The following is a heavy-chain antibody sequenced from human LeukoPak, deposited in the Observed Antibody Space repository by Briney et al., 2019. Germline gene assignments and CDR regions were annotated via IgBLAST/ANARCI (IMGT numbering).Heavy chain of an antibody. CDR2: IYSGDNT. Sequence: PGGSLRLSCAASGFTVSNNYMSWVRQAPGKGLEWVSVIYSGDNTYYVESVKGRFTISRDNSKNTLFLQMNRLRAEDTAVYYCAGRRVLDAAFYYWGQGTLVTVSS. D-gene: IGHD2-15*01. CDR1: GFTVSNNY. J-gene: IGHJ4*02. CDR3: AGRRVLDAAFYY. V-gene: IGHV3-66*02.